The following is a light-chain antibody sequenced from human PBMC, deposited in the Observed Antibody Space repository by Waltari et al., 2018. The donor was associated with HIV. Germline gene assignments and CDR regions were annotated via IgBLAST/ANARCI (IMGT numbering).Light chain of an antibody. CDR2: EDT. Sequence: NFILTQPHSVSESPGKTVTISCTRSGGNIVSYYVQWYQQRPDSAPTTVIYEDTKRPSGVPDRFSGSIDSSSNSASLTISGLQTDDEADYYCQSYYLNIVVFGGGTKLTVL. CDR1: GGNIVSYY. V-gene: IGLV6-57*04. CDR3: QSYYLNIVV. J-gene: IGLJ2*01.